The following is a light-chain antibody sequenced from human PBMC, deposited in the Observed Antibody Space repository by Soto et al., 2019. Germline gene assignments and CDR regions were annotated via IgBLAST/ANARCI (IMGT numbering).Light chain of an antibody. CDR3: SSYAGSNNVI. CDR1: SSDVGGYDY. J-gene: IGLJ2*01. Sequence: QSALTQPPSASGSPGQSVTISCTGTSSDVGGYDYVSWYQQHPGNAPKLIIYEVNKRPSGVPDRFSGSKSGNTASLTVSGLQAEDEADYYCSSYAGSNNVIFGGGTKLTVL. CDR2: EVN. V-gene: IGLV2-8*01.